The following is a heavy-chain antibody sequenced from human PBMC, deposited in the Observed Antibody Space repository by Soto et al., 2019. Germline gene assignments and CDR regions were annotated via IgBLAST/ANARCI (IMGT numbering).Heavy chain of an antibody. CDR2: IYWNDDK. CDR3: AHRHELGSFDI. CDR1: GFSLSTRAVG. V-gene: IGHV2-5*01. Sequence: SGPTLVNPTQTLTLTCTFSGFSLSTRAVGVGWIRQPPGKALEWLALIYWNDDKRYSPSLKNRLTITKDTSKNHVVLTMTNMDPVDTATYYCAHRHELGSFDIWGQGTKVTISS. J-gene: IGHJ3*02. D-gene: IGHD1-26*01.